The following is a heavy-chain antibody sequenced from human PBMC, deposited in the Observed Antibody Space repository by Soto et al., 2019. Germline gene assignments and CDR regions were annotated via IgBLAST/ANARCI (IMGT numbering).Heavy chain of an antibody. CDR3: ARDLSWNYEH. CDR1: GFTFNNYG. CDR2: IWNDGSST. J-gene: IGHJ1*01. Sequence: GGSLRLSCATSGFTFNNYGMHWVRQAPGKGLEWVAVIWNDGSSTSYADSVKGRFTISRDNAKNTLYLQMNSLRAEDTAVYYCARDLSWNYEHWGQGTLVTVSS. V-gene: IGHV3-33*01. D-gene: IGHD1-7*01.